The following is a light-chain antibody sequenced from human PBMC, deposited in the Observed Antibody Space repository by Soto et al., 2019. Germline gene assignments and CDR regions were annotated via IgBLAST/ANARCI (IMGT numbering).Light chain of an antibody. CDR3: SSYTTSSTL. J-gene: IGLJ1*01. CDR2: EVS. CDR1: SSDVGAYNY. Sequence: QSALTQPASVSGSPGQSITISCTGTSSDVGAYNYVSWFQQHPGKAPKLMIYEVSNRPSGVSDRFSASKSGNTASLTISGLQAEDEADYYCSSYTTSSTLFGTGTKVTVL. V-gene: IGLV2-14*01.